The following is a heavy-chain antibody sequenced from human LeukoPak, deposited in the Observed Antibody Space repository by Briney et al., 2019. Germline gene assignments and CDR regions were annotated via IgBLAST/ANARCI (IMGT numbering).Heavy chain of an antibody. CDR1: GYSSTSYW. CDR3: ARHGGTTVVTLDY. CDR2: IYPGDSDT. Sequence: GESLKISCKGSGYSSTSYWIGWMRQMPGKGLEWMGIIYPGDSDTRYSPSFQGQVTISADKSISTAYLQWSSLKASDTAMYYCARHGGTTVVTLDYWGQGTLVTVSS. J-gene: IGHJ4*02. V-gene: IGHV5-51*01. D-gene: IGHD4-23*01.